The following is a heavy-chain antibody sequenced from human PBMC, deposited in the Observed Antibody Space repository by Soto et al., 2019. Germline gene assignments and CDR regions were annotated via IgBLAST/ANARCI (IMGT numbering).Heavy chain of an antibody. Sequence: QVQLVESVGGVVQPGRSLRVSCAASGITISNYFMYWVRQAPGKGLEWVAAISYDGSNKHYSESVKGRFTISRDNSKNTLFLQMNSLREEDTAVYYCVAGDPYYAMGVWGQGTTVAVSS. V-gene: IGHV3-30-3*01. CDR2: ISYDGSNK. CDR1: GITISNYF. J-gene: IGHJ6*02. CDR3: VAGDPYYAMGV.